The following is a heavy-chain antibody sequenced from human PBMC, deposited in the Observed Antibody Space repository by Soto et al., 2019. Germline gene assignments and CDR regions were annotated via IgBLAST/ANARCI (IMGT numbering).Heavy chain of an antibody. CDR1: GGSISSRSYY. CDR2: IYYSGST. V-gene: IGHV4-39*01. Sequence: SETLSLTCTVSGGSISSRSYYWGWIRQPPGKGLEWIGSIYYSGSTYYNPSLKSRVTISVDTSKNQFSLKLSSVTAADTAVYYCARQGINWCDPWGQGTLVTVSS. D-gene: IGHD1-20*01. J-gene: IGHJ5*02. CDR3: ARQGINWCDP.